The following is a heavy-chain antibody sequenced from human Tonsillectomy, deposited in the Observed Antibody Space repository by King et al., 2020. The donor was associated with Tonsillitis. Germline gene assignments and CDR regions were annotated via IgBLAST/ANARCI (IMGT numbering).Heavy chain of an antibody. J-gene: IGHJ4*02. CDR3: ARADSYYYDSSGYLFDY. V-gene: IGHV4-59*01. CDR1: GGSISSYY. Sequence: QLQESGPGLVKPSETLSLTCTVSGGSISSYYWSWIRQPPGKGLEWIGYIYYSGSTNYNPSLKSRVTISVDTSKNQFSLKLSSVTAADTAVYYCARADSYYYDSSGYLFDYWGQGTLVTVSS. D-gene: IGHD3-22*01. CDR2: IYYSGST.